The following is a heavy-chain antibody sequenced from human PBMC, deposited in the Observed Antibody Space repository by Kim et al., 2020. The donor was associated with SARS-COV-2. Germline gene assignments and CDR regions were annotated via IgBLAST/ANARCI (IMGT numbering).Heavy chain of an antibody. V-gene: IGHV4-39*01. CDR2: IYYSGST. Sequence: SETLSLTCTVSGGSISSSSYYWGWIRQPPGKGLEWIGSIYYSGSTYYNPSLKSRVTISVDTSKNQFSLKLSSVTAADTAVYYCARHVRQLSSWYLGWFDPWGQGTLVTVSS. D-gene: IGHD6-13*01. CDR3: ARHVRQLSSWYLGWFDP. J-gene: IGHJ5*02. CDR1: GGSISSSSYY.